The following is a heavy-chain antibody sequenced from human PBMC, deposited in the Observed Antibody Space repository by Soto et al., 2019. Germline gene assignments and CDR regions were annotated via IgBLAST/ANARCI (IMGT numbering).Heavy chain of an antibody. CDR2: LNHSGST. V-gene: IGHV4-34*01. D-gene: IGHD3-16*01. CDR1: GGSFSGYY. CDR3: ARWPHAGEGIGHACPICLDV. Sequence: PSETLSLTYAVYGGSFSGYYWSWIRQPPGKGLEWIGELNHSGSTNYNPSLKSRVSISIDRSKKQFSLRLISVTAADTAVYSCARWPHAGEGIGHACPICLDVWGPRTMVTLSS. J-gene: IGHJ6*02.